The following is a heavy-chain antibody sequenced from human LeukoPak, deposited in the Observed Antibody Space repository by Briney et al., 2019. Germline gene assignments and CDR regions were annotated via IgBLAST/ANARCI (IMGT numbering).Heavy chain of an antibody. D-gene: IGHD1-26*01. CDR2: IKSDGIST. CDR3: ASELREGH. Sequence: QSGESLRLSCAASGFTFSSYWMHWVRQAPGKGLVWVSGIKSDGISTYFADPVKGRFTITRDNAKNTLYLQMNSLRAEDTAVYYCASELREGHWGRGTLVTVSS. CDR1: GFTFSSYW. V-gene: IGHV3-74*01. J-gene: IGHJ4*02.